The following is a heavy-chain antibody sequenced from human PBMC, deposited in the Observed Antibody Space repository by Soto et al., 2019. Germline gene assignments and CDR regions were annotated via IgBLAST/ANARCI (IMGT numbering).Heavy chain of an antibody. CDR3: ARAALEQWLVLLLPVKAYYFDY. CDR2: ISGSGGST. CDR1: GFTFSSYA. D-gene: IGHD6-19*01. J-gene: IGHJ4*02. Sequence: GGSLRLSCAASGFTFSSYAMSWVRQAPGKGLEWVSAISGSGGSTYYADSVKGRFTISRDNAKNSLYLQMNSLRAEDTAVYYCARAALEQWLVLLLPVKAYYFDYWGQGTLVTVSS. V-gene: IGHV3-23*01.